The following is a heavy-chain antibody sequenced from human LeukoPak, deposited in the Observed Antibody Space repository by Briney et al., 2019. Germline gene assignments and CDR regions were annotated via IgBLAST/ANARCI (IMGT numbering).Heavy chain of an antibody. CDR1: GFTFSTYG. Sequence: GGSLRLSCAASGFTFSTYGMHWVRQAPGKGLEWVANIKQDGSEKYYVDSVKGRFTISRDNAKNSLYLQMNSLRAEDTAVYYCASRRDGYNWQNYWGQGTLVTVSS. D-gene: IGHD5-24*01. J-gene: IGHJ4*02. CDR3: ASRRDGYNWQNY. CDR2: IKQDGSEK. V-gene: IGHV3-7*01.